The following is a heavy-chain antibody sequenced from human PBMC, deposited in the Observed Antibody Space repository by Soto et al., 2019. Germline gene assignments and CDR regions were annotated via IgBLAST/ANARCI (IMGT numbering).Heavy chain of an antibody. CDR3: AKGSLSNYWYFDR. CDR2: TSYDVNNK. V-gene: IGHV3-30*18. Sequence: QVQLVESGGGVVQPGRSLRLSCAASGFTFSSFGIHWVRQAPGKGLEWVAVTSYDVNNKFYADSLNGRFTISRDNSKNTLYLQRNSLRAENTAVYYCAKGSLSNYWYFDRWGRGTLVTVSS. J-gene: IGHJ2*01. D-gene: IGHD4-4*01. CDR1: GFTFSSFG.